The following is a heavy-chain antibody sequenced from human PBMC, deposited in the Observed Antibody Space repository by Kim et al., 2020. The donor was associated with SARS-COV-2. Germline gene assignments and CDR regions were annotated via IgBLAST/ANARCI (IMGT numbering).Heavy chain of an antibody. J-gene: IGHJ6*02. V-gene: IGHV4-59*08. Sequence: SETLSLTCTVSGGSMINYYWSWIRQPPGKGLEWIGYIHDSGNTNYNPSLKSRVTISIDTSKNQLSLKLSSVTAADTAVYYCARPDRYNALDVWGQGTTVTVSS. CDR1: GGSMINYY. CDR3: ARPDRYNALDV. CDR2: IHDSGNT. D-gene: IGHD1-20*01.